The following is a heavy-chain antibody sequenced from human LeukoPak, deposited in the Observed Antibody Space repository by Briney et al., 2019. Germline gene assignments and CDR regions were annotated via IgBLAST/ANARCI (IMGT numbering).Heavy chain of an antibody. CDR1: GYILTELS. J-gene: IGHJ4*02. CDR3: ATLAPHYYNSGNAFDY. CDR2: FDPDDDET. V-gene: IGHV1-24*01. Sequence: ASVKVSSKVSGYILTELSIHWVRQVPGKGLEWMGGFDPDDDETIYAQEFQGRVTMTEDTSIETAYMELSNLRSEETAVYYCATLAPHYYNSGNAFDYWGQGTLVTVSS. D-gene: IGHD3-10*01.